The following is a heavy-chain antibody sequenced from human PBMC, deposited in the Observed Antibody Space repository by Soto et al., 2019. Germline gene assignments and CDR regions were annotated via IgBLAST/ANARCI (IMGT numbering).Heavy chain of an antibody. CDR3: AKALGYYGSGSYYSPYYYGMDV. J-gene: IGHJ6*02. V-gene: IGHV3-23*01. D-gene: IGHD3-10*01. Sequence: EVQLLESGGGLVQPGGSLRLSCAASGFTFSSYAMSWVRQAPGKGLEWVSAISGSGGSTYYADSVKGRFTISRDNSKNTLYLKMNSLRAEDTAVYYCAKALGYYGSGSYYSPYYYGMDVWGQGTTVTVSS. CDR2: ISGSGGST. CDR1: GFTFSSYA.